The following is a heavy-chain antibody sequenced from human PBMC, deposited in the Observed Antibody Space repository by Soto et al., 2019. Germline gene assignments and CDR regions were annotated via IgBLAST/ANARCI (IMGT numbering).Heavy chain of an antibody. Sequence: SETLSLTCTVSGDSINSVDHYWSWIRQPPGKGLEWMGYIYHSGSTHYNPSLKSRLTISIDTSTNRFSLNLTSVTAADTAVYFCARLRWETEHNWFHXWGQGALLTFSX. CDR1: GDSINSVDHY. CDR2: IYHSGST. J-gene: IGHJ5*02. V-gene: IGHV4-30-4*01. CDR3: ARLRWETEHNWFHX. D-gene: IGHD1-26*01.